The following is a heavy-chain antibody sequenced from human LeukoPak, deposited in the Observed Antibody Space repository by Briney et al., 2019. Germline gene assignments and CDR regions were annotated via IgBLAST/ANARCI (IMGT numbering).Heavy chain of an antibody. V-gene: IGHV3-7*01. CDR3: ASHPWRSGRYYFDY. D-gene: IGHD3-10*01. CDR2: IKQDGSEK. CDR1: GFTFSSYA. J-gene: IGHJ4*02. Sequence: GGSLRLSCAGSGFTFSSYAISWVRQAPGKGLEWVANIKQDGSEKYYVDSVKGRFTISRDNAKNSLYLQMNSLRADDTAVYYCASHPWRSGRYYFDYWGQGTLVTVSS.